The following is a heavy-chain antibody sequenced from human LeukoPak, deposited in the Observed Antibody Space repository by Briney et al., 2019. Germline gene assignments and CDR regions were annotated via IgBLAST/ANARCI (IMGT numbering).Heavy chain of an antibody. V-gene: IGHV3-23*01. D-gene: IGHD3-10*02. CDR2: ISGSGGST. J-gene: IGHJ6*04. Sequence: GGSLRLSCAASGFTFSSYAMSWVRQAPGKGLEWVSAISGSGGSTYYADSVKGRFTISRDNAKNLLYLQMNSLRAEDTAVYYCAELGITMIGGVWGEGTTVTISS. CDR3: AELGITMIGGV. CDR1: GFTFSSYA.